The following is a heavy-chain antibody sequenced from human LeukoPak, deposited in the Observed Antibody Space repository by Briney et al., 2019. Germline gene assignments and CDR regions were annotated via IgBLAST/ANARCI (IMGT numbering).Heavy chain of an antibody. CDR3: ARDVPRSHYIHDQVGFDY. Sequence: GALVKVSCKASGGTFSSYAISWVRQAPGQGLEWMGGIIPIFGTANYAQKFQGRVTITADKSTSTAYMELSSLRSEDTAVYYCARDVPRSHYIHDQVGFDYWGQGTLVTVSS. CDR1: GGTFSSYA. J-gene: IGHJ4*02. V-gene: IGHV1-69*06. D-gene: IGHD2-15*01. CDR2: IIPIFGTA.